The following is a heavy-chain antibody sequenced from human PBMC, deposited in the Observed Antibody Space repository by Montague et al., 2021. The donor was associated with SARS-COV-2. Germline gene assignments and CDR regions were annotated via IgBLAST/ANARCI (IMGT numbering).Heavy chain of an antibody. V-gene: IGHV4-4*02. CDR2: IHHSGST. D-gene: IGHD2-2*01. CDR1: GGSISSSNW. Sequence: SETLSLTCAVSGGSISSSNWCSWVRQPPGKGLEWIGEIHHSGSTNYNPSLKSRVTMSVDKSKNQFSLRLSSVTAADTAVYFCARESDCSSSSCLSFYYYNGMDVWGQGTTVTVSS. J-gene: IGHJ6*02. CDR3: ARESDCSSSSCLSFYYYNGMDV.